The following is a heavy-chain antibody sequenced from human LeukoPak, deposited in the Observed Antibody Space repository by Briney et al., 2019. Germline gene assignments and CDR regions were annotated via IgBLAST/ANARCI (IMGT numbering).Heavy chain of an antibody. CDR3: ARDPIRQGRHYMDV. J-gene: IGHJ6*03. CDR1: GDFISSYY. Sequence: SETLSLTCTVSGDFISSYYWSWIRQPPGKGLEWIGYSNTNYNPSLKSRVTISVDTSKNQFSLKVSSVTAADTAVYYCARDPIRQGRHYMDVWGKGTTATVSS. D-gene: IGHD3-10*01. CDR2: SNT. V-gene: IGHV4-59*01.